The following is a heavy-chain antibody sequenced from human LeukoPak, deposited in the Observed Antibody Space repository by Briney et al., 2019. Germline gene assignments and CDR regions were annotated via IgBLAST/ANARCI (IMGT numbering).Heavy chain of an antibody. CDR2: IYYSGST. Sequence: PSETLALTCTVSGGSISSYNWSWIRQPPGKGLEWIGYIYYSGSTNYNPSLKSRVTISVDTSKNQFSLKLSSVTAADTAVYYCARGRDSYYDFWSGYYGMDVWGQGTTVTVSS. CDR1: GGSISSYN. J-gene: IGHJ6*02. V-gene: IGHV4-59*01. CDR3: ARGRDSYYDFWSGYYGMDV. D-gene: IGHD3-3*01.